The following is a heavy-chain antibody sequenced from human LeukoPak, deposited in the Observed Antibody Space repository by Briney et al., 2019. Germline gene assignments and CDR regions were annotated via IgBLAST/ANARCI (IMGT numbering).Heavy chain of an antibody. CDR2: INSDGSST. CDR1: GFTFSSYW. CDR3: ARALPYCSSTSCHMYYFDY. Sequence: GGSLRLSCAASGFTFSSYWMHWVRQAPGKGLVWVSRINSDGSSTSYADSVKGRFTISRDNAKNTLYLQMNSLRAEDTAVYYCARALPYCSSTSCHMYYFDYWGQGTLVTVSS. J-gene: IGHJ4*02. D-gene: IGHD2-2*01. V-gene: IGHV3-74*01.